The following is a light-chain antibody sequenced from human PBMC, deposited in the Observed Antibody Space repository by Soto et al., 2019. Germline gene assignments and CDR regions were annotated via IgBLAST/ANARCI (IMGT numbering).Light chain of an antibody. V-gene: IGKV3-20*01. CDR2: GSF. J-gene: IGKJ1*01. Sequence: ILLTQSPGTLSFSPGERATLSCRASQSVSGSYLAWHQQKPGQVPRLLIYGSFSRATGIPDRFTGSGSGTDFTLTISRLEPEDFAVYYCQQYGSTPTFGQGTKVDIK. CDR1: QSVSGSY. CDR3: QQYGSTPT.